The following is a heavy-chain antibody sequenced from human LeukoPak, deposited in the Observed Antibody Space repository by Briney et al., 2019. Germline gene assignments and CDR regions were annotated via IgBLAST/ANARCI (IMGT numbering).Heavy chain of an antibody. V-gene: IGHV1-69*13. CDR1: GGTFSSYA. CDR2: TIPIFGTA. CDR3: ARDLAVATKYYFDY. D-gene: IGHD6-19*01. Sequence: GASVKVSCKASGGTFSSYAISWVRQAPGQGLEWMGGTIPIFGTANYAQKFQGRVTITADESTSTAYMELSSLRSEDTAVYYCARDLAVATKYYFDYWGQGTLVTVSS. J-gene: IGHJ4*02.